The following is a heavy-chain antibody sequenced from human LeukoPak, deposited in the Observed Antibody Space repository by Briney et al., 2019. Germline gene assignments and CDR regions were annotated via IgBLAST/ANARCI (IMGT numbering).Heavy chain of an antibody. D-gene: IGHD2-2*01. V-gene: IGHV3-11*01. CDR1: GFTFSDYY. J-gene: IGHJ4*02. Sequence: GGSLRLSCAASGFTFSDYYMSWIRQAPGKGLEWVSYISSSGSTIYYADSVKGRFTISRDNAKNSLYLQMSSLKASDTAMYYCARARHCSSSTCYGFDYWGQGNLVSVSS. CDR2: ISSSGSTI. CDR3: ARARHCSSSTCYGFDY.